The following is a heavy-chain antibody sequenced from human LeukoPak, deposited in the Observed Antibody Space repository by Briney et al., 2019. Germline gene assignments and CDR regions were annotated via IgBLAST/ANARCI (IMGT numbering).Heavy chain of an antibody. Sequence: GGSLRLSCAAPGFTVSSNYMSWVRQAPGKGLEWVSVIYSGGSTYYAESVKGRFTISRDNSKNTLYLQMNSLRAEDTAVYYCARGYYDYVWGSYRPFDYWGQGTLVTVSS. CDR3: ARGYYDYVWGSYRPFDY. D-gene: IGHD3-16*02. V-gene: IGHV3-66*01. J-gene: IGHJ4*02. CDR2: IYSGGST. CDR1: GFTVSSNY.